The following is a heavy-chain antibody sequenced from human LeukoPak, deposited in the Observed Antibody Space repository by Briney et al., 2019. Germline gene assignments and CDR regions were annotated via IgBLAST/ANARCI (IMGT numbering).Heavy chain of an antibody. CDR3: ASVASSWPNYYYYYGMDV. Sequence: SQTLSLTCTVSGGSISSGDYYWSWIRQPPGNGLEWIGYIYYSGSTYYNPSLKSRVTISVDTSKNQFSLKLSSVTAADTAVYYCASVASSWPNYYYYYGMDVWGQGTTVTVSS. V-gene: IGHV4-30-4*01. D-gene: IGHD6-13*01. CDR2: IYYSGST. CDR1: GGSISSGDYY. J-gene: IGHJ6*02.